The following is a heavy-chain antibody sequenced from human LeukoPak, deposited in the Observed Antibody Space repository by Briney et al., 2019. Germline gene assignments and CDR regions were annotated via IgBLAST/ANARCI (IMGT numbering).Heavy chain of an antibody. V-gene: IGHV3-23*01. CDR2: ISGSGGST. J-gene: IGHJ4*02. CDR1: GFTFSSYA. D-gene: IGHD3-22*01. Sequence: GGSLRLSCAASGFTFSSYAMSWVRQAPGKGLEWVSAISGSGGSTYYADSVKGRFTISRDNSKNTLYLQMNSLRAEDTAVYYCAEGLRMIVVAGDYWGQGTLVTVSS. CDR3: AEGLRMIVVAGDY.